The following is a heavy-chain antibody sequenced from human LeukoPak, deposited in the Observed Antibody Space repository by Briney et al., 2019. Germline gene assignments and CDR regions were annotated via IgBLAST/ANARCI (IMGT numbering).Heavy chain of an antibody. Sequence: GGSLGLSRAASGFSFISYAMRWVRQAPGKGLEWVSGISNRGGRIYFADSVQGRFTISRDNSKHTLYLQMNSLRAEHTAVYYCAKDLTGSGSYYGAFDIWGQGTMVTVSS. J-gene: IGHJ3*02. CDR1: GFSFISYA. D-gene: IGHD3-10*01. CDR3: AKDLTGSGSYYGAFDI. V-gene: IGHV3-23*01. CDR2: ISNRGGRI.